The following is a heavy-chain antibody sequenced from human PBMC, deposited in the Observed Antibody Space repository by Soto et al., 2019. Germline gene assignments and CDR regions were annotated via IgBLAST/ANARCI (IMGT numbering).Heavy chain of an antibody. CDR2: INDRGST. Sequence: QVQLQQWGAGPLRPLETLSLTCGVSGGSFSGHYWAWIRQSPGKGLEWIGEINDRGSTNYNPALKSRVSSSVATSKNHYSLNLRSVTAADTAVYYCARESHDILTGPPWVWYFDLWGRGTLVTVSS. V-gene: IGHV4-34*01. D-gene: IGHD3-9*01. J-gene: IGHJ2*01. CDR3: ARESHDILTGPPWVWYFDL. CDR1: GGSFSGHY.